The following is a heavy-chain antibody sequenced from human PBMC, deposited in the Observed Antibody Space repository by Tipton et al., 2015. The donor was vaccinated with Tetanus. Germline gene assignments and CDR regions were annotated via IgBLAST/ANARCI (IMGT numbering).Heavy chain of an antibody. Sequence: TLSLTCTVSGVSVMSGEYFWSWVRHLPGKGLEAIGNTQFSGGTYYDPSLKSRVTISVDTSKNQFSLKLSSVTAADTAVYYCARVVEVAVAGMGLFNYFGMDVWGQGNTVTVSS. CDR2: TQFSGGT. D-gene: IGHD6-19*01. J-gene: IGHJ6*02. CDR3: ARVVEVAVAGMGLFNYFGMDV. V-gene: IGHV4-31*03. CDR1: GVSVMSGEYF.